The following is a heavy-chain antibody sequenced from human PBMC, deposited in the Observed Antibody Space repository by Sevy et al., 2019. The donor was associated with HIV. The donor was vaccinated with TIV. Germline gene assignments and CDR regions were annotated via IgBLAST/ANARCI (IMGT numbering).Heavy chain of an antibody. CDR3: ARYRVAGNFDY. J-gene: IGHJ4*02. V-gene: IGHV4-34*01. Sequence: SETLSLTCAVYGGSFSGYYWSWIRQPPGKGLEWIGEINHSGSTNYNPSLKSRVTISVDTSKIQFSRKLSSVTAADTAVYYCARYRVAGNFDYWGQGTLVTVSS. D-gene: IGHD6-19*01. CDR2: INHSGST. CDR1: GGSFSGYY.